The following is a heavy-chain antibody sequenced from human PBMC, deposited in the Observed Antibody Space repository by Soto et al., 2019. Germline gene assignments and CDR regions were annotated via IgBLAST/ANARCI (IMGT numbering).Heavy chain of an antibody. J-gene: IGHJ5*02. Sequence: SETLSLTCTVSGGSISSSSYFWGWIRQPPGKGLEWIGSIYYSGSTYYNPSLKSRVTVSKNQFSLKLSSVTAADTAVYYCARHPSDFWFDPWGQGTLVTVSS. CDR2: IYYSGST. V-gene: IGHV4-39*01. D-gene: IGHD2-21*02. CDR3: ARHPSDFWFDP. CDR1: GGSISSSSYF.